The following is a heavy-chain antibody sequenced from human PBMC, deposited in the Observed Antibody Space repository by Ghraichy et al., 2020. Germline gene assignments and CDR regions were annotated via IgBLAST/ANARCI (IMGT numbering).Heavy chain of an antibody. D-gene: IGHD6-19*01. Sequence: GGSLRLSCAASGFTFSDQYMDWVRQAPGKGLEWVGRSRNKANSYTTEYAASVKGRFTISRDDSKNSVYLQMNSLKTEDTAVYYCIRTGLHSGLYVADYWGQGTQVTVSS. J-gene: IGHJ4*02. CDR3: IRTGLHSGLYVADY. CDR1: GFTFSDQY. V-gene: IGHV3-72*01. CDR2: SRNKANSYTT.